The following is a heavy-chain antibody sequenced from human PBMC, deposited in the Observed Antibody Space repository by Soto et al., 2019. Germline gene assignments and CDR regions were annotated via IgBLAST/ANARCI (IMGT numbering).Heavy chain of an antibody. Sequence: PSETLSLTCTVSGGSLSGSSHFWGWIRQPPGKGLEWIGSIHYTGSTYDNPSLKSRVTISVDTSKNLFSLKVNSVTAADTAVYNCASPPPPEFDPGVGYYVTDVWGQGATVPVSS. D-gene: IGHD3-9*01. CDR2: IHYTGST. CDR1: GGSLSGSSHF. CDR3: ASPPPPEFDPGVGYYVTDV. J-gene: IGHJ6*02. V-gene: IGHV4-39*01.